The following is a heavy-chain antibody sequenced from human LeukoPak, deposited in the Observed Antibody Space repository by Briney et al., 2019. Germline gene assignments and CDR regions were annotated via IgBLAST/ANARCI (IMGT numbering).Heavy chain of an antibody. Sequence: SETLSLTCTVFGGSISSYYWSWIRQPPGKGLEWIGYIYYSGSTNYNPSLKSRVTISVDTSKNQFSLKLSSVTAADTAVYYCATYDRLNFDYWGQGTLVTVSS. V-gene: IGHV4-59*01. CDR1: GGSISSYY. CDR2: IYYSGST. J-gene: IGHJ4*02. CDR3: ATYDRLNFDY. D-gene: IGHD3-22*01.